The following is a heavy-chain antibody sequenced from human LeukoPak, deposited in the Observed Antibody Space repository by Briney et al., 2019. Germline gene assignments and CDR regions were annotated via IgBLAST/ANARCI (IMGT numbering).Heavy chain of an antibody. CDR2: ISSNGGST. CDR3: AREAEMATIEIEHNYLDY. D-gene: IGHD5-24*01. J-gene: IGHJ4*02. Sequence: PGGSLRLSCAASGFTFSSYAMHWVRQAPGKGLEYVSAISSNGGSTYYANSVKGRFTISRDNSKNTLYLQMGSLRAEDMAVYYCAREAEMATIEIEHNYLDYWGQGTLVTVSS. V-gene: IGHV3-64*01. CDR1: GFTFSSYA.